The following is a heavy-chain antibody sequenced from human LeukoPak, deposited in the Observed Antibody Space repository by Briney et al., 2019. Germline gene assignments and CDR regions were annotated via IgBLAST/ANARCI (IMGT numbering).Heavy chain of an antibody. CDR1: GFMLSNNA. CDR2: TSSSDDGK. Sequence: GSLRLSRVASGFMLSNNAMSWVRQAPGKGLEWVAATSSSDDGKYHAGSVRGRFTISRDNSKNTLYLQMNSLRAEDTAVYYCAELGITMIGGVWGKGTTVTISS. D-gene: IGHD3-10*02. CDR3: AELGITMIGGV. J-gene: IGHJ6*04. V-gene: IGHV3-23*01.